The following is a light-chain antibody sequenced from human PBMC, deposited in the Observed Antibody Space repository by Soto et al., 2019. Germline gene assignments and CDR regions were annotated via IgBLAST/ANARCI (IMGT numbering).Light chain of an antibody. J-gene: IGLJ3*02. CDR1: SSDVGGYNF. V-gene: IGLV2-14*01. CDR2: EVT. CDR3: SSYTSSYTGV. Sequence: QSALTQPASVSGSPGQSITISCTGTSSDVGGYNFVSWYQQHPGKAPKLMIYEVTNRPSGVSNRFSGSKSGNTASLTISGLQAEDEADYYCSSYTSSYTGVFGGGTKLTVL.